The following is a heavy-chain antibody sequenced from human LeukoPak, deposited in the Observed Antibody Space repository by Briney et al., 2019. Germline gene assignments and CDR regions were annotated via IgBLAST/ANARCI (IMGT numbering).Heavy chain of an antibody. CDR2: VYTTGST. CDR1: GGSISSGSYY. J-gene: IGHJ4*02. Sequence: PSQTLSLTCTVSGGSISSGSYYWSWIRQPAGKGLEWIGRVYTTGSTDYNPSLKSRVTISVDTSKNHFSLNLTSVTAADTAVYYCVRLKKDFDHYFDYWGQGTLVTVSS. D-gene: IGHD3-3*01. CDR3: VRLKKDFDHYFDY. V-gene: IGHV4-61*02.